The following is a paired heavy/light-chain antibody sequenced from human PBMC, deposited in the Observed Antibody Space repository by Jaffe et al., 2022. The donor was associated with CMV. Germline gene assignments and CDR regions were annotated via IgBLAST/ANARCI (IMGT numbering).Heavy chain of an antibody. J-gene: IGHJ3*02. D-gene: IGHD2-21*02. Sequence: QVHLVQSGAEVKQLGASVKVSCKAAGFELSSYGLGWVRQARQGLEWIGWISASSGNLKIQQKFQGRVTLTTERSTSTGYMEMRSLRSDDTAVYYCVRASLTERPDDAFDIWGHGTRVTVSS. V-gene: IGHV1-18*01. CDR2: ISASSGNL. CDR3: VRASLTERPDDAFDI. CDR1: GFELSSYG.
Light chain of an antibody. CDR1: SSNIGNNL. J-gene: IGLJ3*02. Sequence: QSLLTQPLSVSGTPGQRVSISCSGTSSNIGNNLVCWYQQLPGAAPKLLIFRNYQRLSGVPDRFSGSKSGTSASLTISGLRSEDEAEYYCAAWDDSLSGPVFGGGTKLTVL. V-gene: IGLV1-47*01. CDR3: AAWDDSLSGPV. CDR2: RNY.